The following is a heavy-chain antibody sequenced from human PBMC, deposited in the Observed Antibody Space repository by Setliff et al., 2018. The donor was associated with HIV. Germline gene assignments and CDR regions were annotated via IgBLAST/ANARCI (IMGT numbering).Heavy chain of an antibody. CDR3: ARFPVLGGMDV. D-gene: IGHD1-20*01. V-gene: IGHV1-46*01. Sequence: ASVKVSCKASGYTFISYYMHWVRQAPGQGLEWMGIINPSGASTSYAQKFQGRVTMTRNTSISTAYMELSSLRSEDTAVYYCARFPVLGGMDVWGQGTTVTVSS. CDR1: GYTFISYY. CDR2: INPSGAST. J-gene: IGHJ6*02.